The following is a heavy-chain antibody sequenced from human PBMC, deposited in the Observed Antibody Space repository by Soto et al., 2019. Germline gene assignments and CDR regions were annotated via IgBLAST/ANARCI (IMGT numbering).Heavy chain of an antibody. V-gene: IGHV3-11*01. CDR2: INSGGSNI. J-gene: IGHJ4*02. CDR3: ARDIRGAN. CDR1: VFTFTDHY. Sequence: QVQLVESGGGLVEPGGCLRLSCTSSVFTFTDHYITWILQAPGKGLEGVSYINSGGSNIYYADSVRGRFTISRDNAKNSVYLQMSSLRADDTAIYYCARDIRGANWGQGTLVIVSS. D-gene: IGHD3-10*01.